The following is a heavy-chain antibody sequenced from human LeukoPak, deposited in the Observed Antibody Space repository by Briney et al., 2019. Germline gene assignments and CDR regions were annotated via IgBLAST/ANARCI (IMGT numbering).Heavy chain of an antibody. Sequence: SETLSLTCTVSGGSISSYYWSWIRQPPGKGLEWIGYIYYGGSTSYNPSLKSRVTISVDTSKNQFSLKLTSVTAADTAVYYCARALNLHTLDYWGPGTLVTVSS. V-gene: IGHV4-59*12. D-gene: IGHD1-1*01. CDR1: GGSISSYY. J-gene: IGHJ4*02. CDR3: ARALNLHTLDY. CDR2: IYYGGST.